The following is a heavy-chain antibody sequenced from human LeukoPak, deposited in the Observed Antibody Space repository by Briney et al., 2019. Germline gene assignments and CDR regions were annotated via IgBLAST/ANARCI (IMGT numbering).Heavy chain of an antibody. CDR2: IYTSGST. V-gene: IGHV4-4*07. J-gene: IGHJ5*02. D-gene: IGHD2-2*01. CDR1: GGSISSYY. Sequence: SETLSLTCTVSGGSISSYYSSWIRQPAGKGLEWIGRIYTSGSTNYNPSLKSRVTMSVDTSKNQFSLKLSSVTAADTAVYYCARGPVVPAATGNWYDPWGQGTLVTVSS. CDR3: ARGPVVPAATGNWYDP.